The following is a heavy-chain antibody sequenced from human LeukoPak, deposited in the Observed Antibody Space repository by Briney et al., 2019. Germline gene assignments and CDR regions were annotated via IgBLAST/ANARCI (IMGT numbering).Heavy chain of an antibody. Sequence: GGSLRLSCAASGFTFGSYSMNWVRQAPGKGLQWLSYINSGSNSINYADSVKGRFIISRDNAKNSLYLQMNSLRAEDTALYYCAREPPYGTWSLDYWGQGALVTVSS. CDR2: INSGSNSI. D-gene: IGHD2-15*01. V-gene: IGHV3-48*01. CDR1: GFTFGSYS. J-gene: IGHJ4*02. CDR3: AREPPYGTWSLDY.